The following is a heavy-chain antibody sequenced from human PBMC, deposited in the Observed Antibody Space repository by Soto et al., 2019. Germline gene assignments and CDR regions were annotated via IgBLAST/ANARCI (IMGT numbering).Heavy chain of an antibody. V-gene: IGHV4-31*03. CDR2: IYYSGSGST. CDR3: AIASLLSSRRMDV. CDR1: GGSISSGGYY. Sequence: QVQLQESGPGLVKPSQTLSLTCTVSGGSISSGGYYWSWIRQHPGKGLEWIGYIYYSGSGSTYYNPSLKSRVTISVDPSKNQFSLKLSSVTAADTAVYYCAIASLLSSRRMDVWGQGTTVTVSS. J-gene: IGHJ6*02.